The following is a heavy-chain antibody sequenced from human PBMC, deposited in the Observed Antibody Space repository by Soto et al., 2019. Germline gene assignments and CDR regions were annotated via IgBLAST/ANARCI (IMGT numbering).Heavy chain of an antibody. Sequence: PGESLKISCRGSGYIFTNYWIGWVRQVPGKGLEWMGVIYPGDSDTRYSPSFKGQVTISADKSITTAYLRWSGLKASDTAMYYCARPKVDHRATYDSSYYRALDVWGQGTMVTVSS. CDR1: GYIFTNYW. CDR3: ARPKVDHRATYDSSYYRALDV. J-gene: IGHJ3*01. CDR2: IYPGDSDT. V-gene: IGHV5-51*01. D-gene: IGHD3-22*01.